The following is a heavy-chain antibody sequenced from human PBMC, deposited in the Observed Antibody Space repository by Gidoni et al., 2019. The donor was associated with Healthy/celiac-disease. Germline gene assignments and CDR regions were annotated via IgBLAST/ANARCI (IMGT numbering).Heavy chain of an antibody. CDR1: GGSFSGYY. V-gene: IGHV4-34*01. CDR3: ARGLVAATYYYDSSGST. Sequence: QVQLQQWGAGLLKPSETLSLTCAVYGGSFSGYYWSWIRQPPGKGLEWIGEINHSGSTISVDTSKNQFSLKLSSVTAADTAVYYCARGLVAATYYYDSSGSTWGQGTLVTVSS. J-gene: IGHJ5*02. CDR2: INHSG. D-gene: IGHD3-22*01.